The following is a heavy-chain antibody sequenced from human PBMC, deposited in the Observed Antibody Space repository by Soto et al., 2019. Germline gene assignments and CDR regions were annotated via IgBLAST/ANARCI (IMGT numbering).Heavy chain of an antibody. V-gene: IGHV1-69*01. Sequence: QVQLVQSGAEVKKPGSSVKVSCKASGGTFSSYAISWVRQAPGQGLEWMGGIIPIFGTANYAQKFQGRVTIPADESTSTAYMELSSLRSEDTAVYYCARTYYYGSGSYLNYYYGMDVWGQGTTVTVSS. D-gene: IGHD3-10*01. CDR2: IIPIFGTA. CDR1: GGTFSSYA. CDR3: ARTYYYGSGSYLNYYYGMDV. J-gene: IGHJ6*02.